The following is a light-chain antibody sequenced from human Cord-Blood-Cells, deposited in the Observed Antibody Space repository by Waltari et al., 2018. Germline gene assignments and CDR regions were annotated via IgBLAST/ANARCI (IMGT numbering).Light chain of an antibody. CDR3: SSYTSSSTYV. V-gene: IGLV2-14*01. CDR2: DVS. Sequence: QSALTQPASVSGSPGQSITISCTGTSRDVGGYNYVSWYQQPPGKAPKHMIYDVSKRRSGVSNRFSGSKSGNTASLTISGLQAEDEADYYCSSYTSSSTYVFGSGTKVTVL. J-gene: IGLJ1*01. CDR1: SRDVGGYNY.